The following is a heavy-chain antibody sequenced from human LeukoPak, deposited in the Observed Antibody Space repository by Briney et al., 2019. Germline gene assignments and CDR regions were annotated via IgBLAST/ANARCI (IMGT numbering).Heavy chain of an antibody. CDR3: ARDEYDIFYGD. CDR1: GGSISSGSYY. Sequence: SETLSLTCTVSGGSISSGSYYWSWIRQPAGKGLEWIGRIYTSGSTNYNPSLKSRVTISVDTSKNQFSLKLSSVTAADTAVYYCARDEYDIFYGDWGQGTLVTVSS. V-gene: IGHV4-61*02. D-gene: IGHD3-9*01. J-gene: IGHJ4*02. CDR2: IYTSGST.